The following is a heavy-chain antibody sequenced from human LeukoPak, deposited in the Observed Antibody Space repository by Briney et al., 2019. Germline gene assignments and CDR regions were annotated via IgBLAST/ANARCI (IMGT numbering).Heavy chain of an antibody. CDR3: ARELWFGEILYRSLWFDP. CDR2: IYTSGST. CDR1: GGSISSYY. Sequence: SETLSLTCTASGGSISSYYWSWIRQPAGKGLEWIGRIYTSGSTNYNPSLKSRVTMSVDTSKNHFSLKLSSVTAADTAVYDCARELWFGEILYRSLWFDPWGQGTLVTVSS. D-gene: IGHD3-10*01. J-gene: IGHJ5*02. V-gene: IGHV4-4*07.